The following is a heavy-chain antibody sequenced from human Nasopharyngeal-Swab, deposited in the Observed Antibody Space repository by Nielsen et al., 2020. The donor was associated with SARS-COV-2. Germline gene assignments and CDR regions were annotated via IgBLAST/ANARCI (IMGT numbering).Heavy chain of an antibody. CDR3: AREGITYYYGSGSYYSDY. J-gene: IGHJ4*02. CDR1: GYTFTSYG. CDR2: ISAYNGNT. D-gene: IGHD3-10*01. Sequence: ASVKVSCKASGYTFTSYGTSWVRQAPGQGLEWMGWISAYNGNTNYAQKLQGRVTMTTDTSTSTAYMELRSLRSDDTAVYYCAREGITYYYGSGSYYSDYWGQGTLVTVSS. V-gene: IGHV1-18*01.